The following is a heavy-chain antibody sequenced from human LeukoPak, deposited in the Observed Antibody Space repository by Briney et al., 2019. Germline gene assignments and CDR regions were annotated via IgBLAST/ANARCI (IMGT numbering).Heavy chain of an antibody. Sequence: GGSLRLSCAASGFTFSSYTMHWIRQAPGKGLEWVSSISGSNSYIFYADSVKGRFTISRDNAKNSLYLQMNSLRAEDTAVYYCARDHSESRGYSYGYIDYWGQGTLVTVSS. CDR1: GFTFSSYT. CDR2: ISGSNSYI. J-gene: IGHJ4*02. CDR3: ARDHSESRGYSYGYIDY. V-gene: IGHV3-21*04. D-gene: IGHD5-18*01.